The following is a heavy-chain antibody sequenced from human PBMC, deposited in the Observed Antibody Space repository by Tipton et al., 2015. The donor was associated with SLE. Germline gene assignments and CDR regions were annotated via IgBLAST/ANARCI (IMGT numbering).Heavy chain of an antibody. CDR1: GFTVSSNY. J-gene: IGHJ3*02. Sequence: GSLRLSCAASGFTVSSNYMSWVRQAPGKGLEWVSVIYSGGSTYYADSVKGRFTISRHNSKNTLYLQMNSLRAEDTAVYYCAGAIAAAPEGAFDIWGQGTMATVSS. D-gene: IGHD6-13*01. V-gene: IGHV3-53*04. CDR3: AGAIAAAPEGAFDI. CDR2: IYSGGST.